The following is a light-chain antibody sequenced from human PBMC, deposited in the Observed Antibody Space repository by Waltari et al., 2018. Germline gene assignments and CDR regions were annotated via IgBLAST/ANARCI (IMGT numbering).Light chain of an antibody. V-gene: IGKV3-15*01. CDR3: QQYNNWPPYT. Sequence: VLTQSPATLSVSPGERATLSCRASQSVSSNLAWYQQKPGQAPRLLIYGASTRATGIPARFSGSGSGTEFTLTISSLQSEDFAVYYCQQYNNWPPYTFGQGTKLEIK. CDR1: QSVSSN. CDR2: GAS. J-gene: IGKJ2*01.